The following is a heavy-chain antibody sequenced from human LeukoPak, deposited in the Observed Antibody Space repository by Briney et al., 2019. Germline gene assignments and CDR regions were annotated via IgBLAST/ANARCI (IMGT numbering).Heavy chain of an antibody. CDR3: ARGNGWYFY. CDR2: IYYSGST. Sequence: SETLSLTCSVSGGSISGYYWSWIRQPPGKGLEWMGYIYYSGSTNYNPSLESRLTISADTSKNQFSLKLNSVTAADTAVYYCARGNGWYFYWGQGALVTVSS. J-gene: IGHJ4*02. D-gene: IGHD6-19*01. V-gene: IGHV4-59*01. CDR1: GGSISGYY.